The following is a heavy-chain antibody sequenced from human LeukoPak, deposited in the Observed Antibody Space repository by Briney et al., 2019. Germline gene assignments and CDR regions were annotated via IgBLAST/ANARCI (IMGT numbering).Heavy chain of an antibody. D-gene: IGHD3-10*02. V-gene: IGHV3-66*01. CDR3: ARGDPRFGFDY. Sequence: GGSLRLSCAASGFTFSGFAMTWVRQAPEKGLEWVSVTYSGGSTDYADSVKGRFTISRENSKNTLYLQMNSLRAEDTAVYYCARGDPRFGFDYWGQGTLVTVSS. J-gene: IGHJ4*02. CDR1: GFTFSGFA. CDR2: TYSGGST.